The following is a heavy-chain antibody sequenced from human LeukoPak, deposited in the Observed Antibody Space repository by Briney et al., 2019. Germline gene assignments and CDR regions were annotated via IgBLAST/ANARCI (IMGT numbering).Heavy chain of an antibody. CDR3: AKQSWSLFDP. J-gene: IGHJ5*02. Sequence: SETLSLTCTVSGTSVNTYYWSWIRQPPGKALEWIGVVHYSGGTSYTPSLRGRVTISLDTSKNQFSLRLTSVTAADTAVYYCAKQSWSLFDPCGQGTLVTVSS. CDR1: GTSVNTYY. V-gene: IGHV4-59*08. CDR2: VHYSGGT. D-gene: IGHD6-13*01.